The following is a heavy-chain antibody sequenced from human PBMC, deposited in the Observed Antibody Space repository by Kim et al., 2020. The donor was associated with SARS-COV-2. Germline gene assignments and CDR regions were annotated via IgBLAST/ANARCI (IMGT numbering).Heavy chain of an antibody. V-gene: IGHV3-21*01. CDR2: ISSSSSYI. CDR3: ARDTVAANEYVDY. Sequence: GGSLRLSCAASGFTFSSYSMNWVRQAPGKGLEWVSSISSSSSYIYYADSVKGRFTISRDNAKNSLYLQMNSLRAEDTAVYYCARDTVAANEYVDYWGQGTLVTVSS. J-gene: IGHJ4*02. D-gene: IGHD6-19*01. CDR1: GFTFSSYS.